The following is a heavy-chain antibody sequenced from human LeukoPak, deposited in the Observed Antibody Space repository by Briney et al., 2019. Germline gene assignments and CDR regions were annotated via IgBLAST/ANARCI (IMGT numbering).Heavy chain of an antibody. CDR1: GYTFTGYF. Sequence: ASVKVSCKASGYTFTGYFMHWVRQAPGQGLEWMGWINPNSGDTNYAQKFQGRVTMTRDTPISTAYMELYRLRSDDTAIYYCARDGGLDYWGQGTLVTVSS. J-gene: IGHJ4*02. CDR2: INPNSGDT. D-gene: IGHD2-15*01. V-gene: IGHV1-2*02. CDR3: ARDGGLDY.